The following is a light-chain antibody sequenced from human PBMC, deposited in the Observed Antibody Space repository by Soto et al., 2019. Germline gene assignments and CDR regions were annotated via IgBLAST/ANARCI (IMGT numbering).Light chain of an antibody. Sequence: MVMTQSPATLSVSPGESATLSCRASQSVSSKLAWYQQKPGQAPRLLIYDTSTRATGIPARFSGSGSGTEFTLTISSLQSEDFAVYYCQQYSNWPPFTVGQGTRLENK. CDR2: DTS. J-gene: IGKJ5*01. CDR3: QQYSNWPPFT. V-gene: IGKV3-15*01. CDR1: QSVSSK.